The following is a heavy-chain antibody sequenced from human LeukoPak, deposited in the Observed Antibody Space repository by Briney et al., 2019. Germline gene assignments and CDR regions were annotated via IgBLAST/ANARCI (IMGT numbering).Heavy chain of an antibody. CDR2: IYYSGTP. CDR3: AAAVGWFDP. D-gene: IGHD2-15*01. CDR1: GGSISSYY. V-gene: IGHV4-59*01. Sequence: SETLSLTCTVSGGSISSYYGSWIRQPAGKGLEWIGYIYYSGTPNYTPSLKSPVTISVDTSKNQFSLKLSSVTAADTAVYYCAAAVGWFDPWGQGTLVTVSS. J-gene: IGHJ5*02.